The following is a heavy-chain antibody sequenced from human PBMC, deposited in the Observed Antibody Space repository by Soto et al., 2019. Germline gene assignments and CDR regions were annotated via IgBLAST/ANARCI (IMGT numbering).Heavy chain of an antibody. CDR2: ISAYNGNT. CDR1: GYTFTSYG. V-gene: IGHV1-18*01. J-gene: IGHJ6*02. D-gene: IGHD2-15*01. Sequence: ASVKVSCKASGYTFTSYGISWVRQAPGQGLEWMGWISAYNGNTNYAQKLQGRVTMTTDTSTSTAYMELRSLRSDDTAVYYCARRYCSGGSCWVGYYYYGMDVWGQGTTVIVSS. CDR3: ARRYCSGGSCWVGYYYYGMDV.